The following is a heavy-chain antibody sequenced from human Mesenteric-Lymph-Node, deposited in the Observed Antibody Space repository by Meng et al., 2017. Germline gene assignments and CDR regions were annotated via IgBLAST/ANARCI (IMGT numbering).Heavy chain of an antibody. CDR1: GFTFSNAW. J-gene: IGHJ4*02. Sequence: GGSLRLSCAASGFTFSNAWMSWVRQAPGKGLEWVGRIKSKTDGGTTDYAAPVKGRFTISRDNSKNTLYLQMNSLRAEDTAVYYCARDNDGNSQFSQFDYWGQGTLVTVSS. V-gene: IGHV3-15*01. D-gene: IGHD2/OR15-2a*01. CDR2: IKSKTDGGTT. CDR3: ARDNDGNSQFSQFDY.